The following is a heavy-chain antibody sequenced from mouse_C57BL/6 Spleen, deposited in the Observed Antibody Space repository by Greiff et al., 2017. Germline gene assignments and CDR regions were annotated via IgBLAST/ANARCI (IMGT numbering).Heavy chain of an antibody. D-gene: IGHD3-1*01. CDR1: GYTFTDYY. V-gene: IGHV1-76*01. Sequence: QVQLQQSGAELVRPGASVKLSCKASGYTFTDYYINWVKQRPGQGLEWIARIYPGSGNTYYNEKFKGKDTLTAEKSSSTAYMQLSSLTSEGSAVYFCARSGDSKSWFAYGGQGALVTVSA. CDR2: IYPGSGNT. J-gene: IGHJ3*01. CDR3: ARSGDSKSWFAY.